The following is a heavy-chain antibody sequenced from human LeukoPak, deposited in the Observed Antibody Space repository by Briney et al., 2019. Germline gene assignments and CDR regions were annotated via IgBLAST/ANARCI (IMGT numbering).Heavy chain of an antibody. CDR2: INHSGST. V-gene: IGHV4-34*01. J-gene: IGHJ6*03. D-gene: IGHD5-12*01. CDR3: ARGPYSGYDSHYMDV. Sequence: KSSETLSLTCAVYGGSFSGYYWSWIRQPPGKGLEWIGEINHSGSTNYNPSLKSRVTISVDTSKNQFSLKLSSVTAADTAVYYCARGPYSGYDSHYMDVWGKGTTVTVSS. CDR1: GGSFSGYY.